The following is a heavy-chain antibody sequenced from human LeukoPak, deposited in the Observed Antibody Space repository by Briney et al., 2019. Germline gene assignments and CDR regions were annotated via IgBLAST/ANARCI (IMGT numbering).Heavy chain of an antibody. V-gene: IGHV4-59*01. CDR3: AREGGLRYFGFDY. D-gene: IGHD3-9*01. Sequence: SETLSLTCTVSGGSISSYYWSWIRQLPGKGLEWIGYIYYSGSSNYNPSLKSRVTISVDTSKNQFALKLSSVTAADTAVYYCAREGGLRYFGFDYWGQGTLVTVSS. J-gene: IGHJ4*02. CDR2: IYYSGSS. CDR1: GGSISSYY.